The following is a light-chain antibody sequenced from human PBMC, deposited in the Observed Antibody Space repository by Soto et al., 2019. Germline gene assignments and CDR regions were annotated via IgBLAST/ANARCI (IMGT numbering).Light chain of an antibody. V-gene: IGKV3-20*01. J-gene: IGKJ1*01. CDR1: DSSLNDY. Sequence: EIVLTQSPGTLSLSPGERGTLSCRASDSSLNDYLAWYQQKPGQAPRLLIYGASSRPTGIPDRFSGSGSGTDFTLTISRLEPEDFAVYYCQQYGSSSTFGQGTKVDIK. CDR2: GAS. CDR3: QQYGSSST.